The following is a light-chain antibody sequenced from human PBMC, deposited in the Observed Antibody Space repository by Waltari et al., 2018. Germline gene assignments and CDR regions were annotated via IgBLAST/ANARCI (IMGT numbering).Light chain of an antibody. Sequence: QSALTQPASVSGSPGQSITISCTEHSSDVGGHKYVSWYQQHPGKAPKLIIFDVSNRPSGVSNRFSGSKSGNTASLTVSGLQADDEADYYCSSYTTVSSVIFGGGTRLTVL. V-gene: IGLV2-14*03. J-gene: IGLJ2*01. CDR2: DVS. CDR1: SSDVGGHKY. CDR3: SSYTTVSSVI.